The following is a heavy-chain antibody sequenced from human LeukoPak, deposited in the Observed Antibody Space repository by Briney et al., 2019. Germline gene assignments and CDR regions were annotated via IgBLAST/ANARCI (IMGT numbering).Heavy chain of an antibody. CDR2: INHSGST. CDR1: GGSFSGYY. J-gene: IGHJ4*02. CDR3: ARHQIVGATSLDY. D-gene: IGHD1-26*01. Sequence: SETLSLTCAVYGGSFSGYYWSWIRQPPGKGLEWIGEINHSGSTNYNPSLKSRVTISVDTSKNQFSLKLSSVTAADTAVYYCARHQIVGATSLDYWGQETLVTVSS. V-gene: IGHV4-34*01.